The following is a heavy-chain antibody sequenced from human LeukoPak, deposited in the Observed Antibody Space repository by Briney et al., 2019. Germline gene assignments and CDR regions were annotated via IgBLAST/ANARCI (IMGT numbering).Heavy chain of an antibody. J-gene: IGHJ4*02. CDR1: GGSISSYY. CDR3: ARGIVGATHFDY. D-gene: IGHD1-26*01. Sequence: SETLSLTCTVSGGSISSYYWIWIRQPPGKGLEWIGYIYYSGSTNYNPSLKSRVTISVDTSKNQFSLKLSSVTAADTAVYYCARGIVGATHFDYWGQGTLVTVSS. V-gene: IGHV4-59*13. CDR2: IYYSGST.